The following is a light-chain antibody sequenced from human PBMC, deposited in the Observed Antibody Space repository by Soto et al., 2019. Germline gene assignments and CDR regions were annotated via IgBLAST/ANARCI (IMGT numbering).Light chain of an antibody. CDR2: GAS. Sequence: EIVLTQSPGTLSLSPGERATLSCRASQSVSSNYLAWYQQKPGQAPRLLIYGASSRATGIPDRISGSGSGTDFTLTISRLEPEDFAVYHCQQYSSSPLTFGGGTKVEIK. V-gene: IGKV3-20*01. CDR3: QQYSSSPLT. CDR1: QSVSSNY. J-gene: IGKJ4*01.